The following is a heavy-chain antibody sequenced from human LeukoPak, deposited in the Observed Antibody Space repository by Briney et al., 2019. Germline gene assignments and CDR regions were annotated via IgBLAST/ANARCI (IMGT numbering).Heavy chain of an antibody. CDR1: GGSVSSGSYY. V-gene: IGHV4-61*01. CDR3: ARVEDYDILTLGP. CDR2: IYYSGST. Sequence: SETLSLTCTVSGGSVSSGSYYWSWIRQPPGKGLEWIGYIYYSGSTNYNPSLKSRVTISVDTSKNQFSPKLSSVTAADTAVYYCARVEDYDILTLGPWGQGTLVTVSS. D-gene: IGHD3-9*01. J-gene: IGHJ5*02.